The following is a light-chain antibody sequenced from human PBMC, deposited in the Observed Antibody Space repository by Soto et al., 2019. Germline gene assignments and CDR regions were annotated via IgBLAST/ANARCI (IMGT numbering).Light chain of an antibody. V-gene: IGKV1-5*03. Sequence: DIQMTQSPSTLSASVGDRVTITCRASHTISSYLTWYQQKPGKAPKLLIYKASNLQSGVPSRFSGSGSGTDFTLTISCLQSEDFATYYCQQYYSYPWTFGQGTKVDIK. CDR1: HTISSY. J-gene: IGKJ1*01. CDR2: KAS. CDR3: QQYYSYPWT.